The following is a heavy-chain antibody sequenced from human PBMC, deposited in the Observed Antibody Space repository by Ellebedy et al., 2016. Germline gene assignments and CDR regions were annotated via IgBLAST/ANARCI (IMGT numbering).Heavy chain of an antibody. CDR3: ARALDISYFDY. CDR1: GGSISSYY. J-gene: IGHJ4*02. CDR2: IYYSGRT. V-gene: IGHV4-59*01. D-gene: IGHD2-2*03. Sequence: SETLSLTCTVSGGSISSYYWNWIRQPPGKGLEWIGYIYYSGRTNYSPSLRSRVTISLDTSKNQFSMKLSSATAADTAIYYCARALDISYFDYWGLGALVTVSS.